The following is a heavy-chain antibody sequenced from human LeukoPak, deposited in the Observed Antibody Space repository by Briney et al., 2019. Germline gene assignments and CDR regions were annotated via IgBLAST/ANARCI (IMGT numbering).Heavy chain of an antibody. CDR1: GFAFSGFS. D-gene: IGHD3-10*01. CDR2: IKQDGSER. CDR3: ARAGSHWHYVY. V-gene: IGHV3-7*01. Sequence: GGSLRLSCAASGFAFSGFSMSWVRQSPTKGLEWVANIKQDGSERYYVDSVKGRFTISRDNAKNSLSLQMNNLRVEDTAVYYCARAGSHWHYVYWGQGTVVTVSS. J-gene: IGHJ4*02.